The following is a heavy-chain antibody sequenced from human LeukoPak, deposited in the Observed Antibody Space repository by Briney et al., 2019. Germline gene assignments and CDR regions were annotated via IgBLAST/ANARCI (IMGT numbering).Heavy chain of an antibody. CDR3: AKGRYDEYFFDS. D-gene: IGHD1-1*01. CDR2: ITWNSGSL. V-gene: IGHV3-9*01. CDR1: GFTFDDYG. Sequence: PGGSLRLSCAASGFTFDDYGMHWVRQAPGKGLEWVSGITWNSGSLGYAGSVKGRFTISRDNAKNSLFLQMNSLRAEDTALYYCAKGRYDEYFFDSWGQGTLVVVSS. J-gene: IGHJ4*02.